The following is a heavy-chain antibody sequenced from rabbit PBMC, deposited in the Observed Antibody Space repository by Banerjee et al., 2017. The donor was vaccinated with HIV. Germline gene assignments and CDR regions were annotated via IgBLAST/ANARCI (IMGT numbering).Heavy chain of an antibody. CDR3: ARAYYTYGYAGYAYATYFNL. Sequence: QEQLVESGGGLVQPEGSLTLTCTASGFSFSNNYHMCWVRQAPGKGLEWIACIYTGSSGNIYYTNWAKGRFTISKTSTTVTLQMTSLTAADTATYFCARAYYTYGYAGYAYATYFNLWGPGTLVTVS. D-gene: IGHD6-1*01. CDR2: IYTGSSGNI. J-gene: IGHJ4*01. V-gene: IGHV1S45*01. CDR1: GFSFSNNYH.